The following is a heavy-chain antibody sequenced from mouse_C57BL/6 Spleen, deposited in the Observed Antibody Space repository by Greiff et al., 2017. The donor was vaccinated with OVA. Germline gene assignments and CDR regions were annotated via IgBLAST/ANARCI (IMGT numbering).Heavy chain of an antibody. CDR2: IYPGDGDT. CDR3: ARGHYGKGAMDY. Sequence: VTLVESGPELVKPGASVKISCKASGYAFSSSWMNWVKQRPGKGLEWIGRIYPGDGDTNYNGKFKGKATLTADKSSSTAYMQLSSLTSEDSAVYFCARGHYGKGAMDYWGQGTSVTVSS. CDR1: GYAFSSSW. D-gene: IGHD2-1*01. J-gene: IGHJ4*01. V-gene: IGHV1-82*01.